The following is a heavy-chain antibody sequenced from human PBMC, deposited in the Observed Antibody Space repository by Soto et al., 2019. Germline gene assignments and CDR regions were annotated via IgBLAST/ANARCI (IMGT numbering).Heavy chain of an antibody. CDR3: ARESRRDILTGYYNYYGMDV. J-gene: IGHJ6*02. CDR1: GYTFTSYG. D-gene: IGHD3-9*01. Sequence: GASVKVSCKASGYTFTSYGISWVRQAPGQGLEWMGWISAYNGNTNYAQKLQGRVTMTTDTSTSTAYMELRSLRSDDTAVYYCARESRRDILTGYYNYYGMDVWGQGTTVTVSS. V-gene: IGHV1-18*01. CDR2: ISAYNGNT.